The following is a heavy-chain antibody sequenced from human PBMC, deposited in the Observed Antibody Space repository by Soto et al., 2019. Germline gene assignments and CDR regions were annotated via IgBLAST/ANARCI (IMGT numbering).Heavy chain of an antibody. Sequence: EVQLLESGGGLVQPGGSLRLSCAASGFTFSSYAMSWVRQAPGKGLEWVSAISGSGGSTYYADSVKGRFTIARDNSKNTLYLQMNSLRAEDTAVYYCAKTPGYSSGWGWFDPWGQGTLVTVSS. J-gene: IGHJ5*02. CDR2: ISGSGGST. D-gene: IGHD6-19*01. CDR3: AKTPGYSSGWGWFDP. CDR1: GFTFSSYA. V-gene: IGHV3-23*01.